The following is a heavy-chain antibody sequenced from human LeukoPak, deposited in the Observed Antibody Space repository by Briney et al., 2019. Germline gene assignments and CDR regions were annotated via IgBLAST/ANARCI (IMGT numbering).Heavy chain of an antibody. D-gene: IGHD6-13*01. V-gene: IGHV4-28*01. CDR2: IYYSGST. J-gene: IGHJ5*02. Sequence: SDTLSLTCAVSGYSISSNNWWGWIRQPPGKGLEWIGYIYYSGSTFYSPSLKSRVTMSVDTSKNQFSLKLYSVTAVDTAVYYCARSHSSSWYWFDPWGQGTLVTVSS. CDR3: ARSHSSSWYWFDP. CDR1: GYSISSNNW.